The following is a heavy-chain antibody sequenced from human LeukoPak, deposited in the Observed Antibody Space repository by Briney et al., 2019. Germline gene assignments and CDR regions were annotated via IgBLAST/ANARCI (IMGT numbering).Heavy chain of an antibody. CDR1: GYTFTSYY. V-gene: IGHV1-46*01. CDR3: ARDYMSGRFGELSAFDI. Sequence: ASVKVSCKASGYTFTSYYMHWVRQAPGQGLEWMGIINPSGGSTSYAQKFQGRVTMTRDTSTSTVYMELSSLRSEDTAVYYCARDYMSGRFGELSAFDIWGQGTMVTVSS. D-gene: IGHD3-10*01. J-gene: IGHJ3*02. CDR2: INPSGGST.